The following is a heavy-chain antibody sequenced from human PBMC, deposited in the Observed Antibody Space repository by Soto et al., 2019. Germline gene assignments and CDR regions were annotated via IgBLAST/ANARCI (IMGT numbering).Heavy chain of an antibody. V-gene: IGHV3-33*05. CDR2: TSYDGSNK. Sequence: QVQLVESGGGVVQPGTSLTLSCVGSGFTFRSYVIHWVRQAPGKGLEWVALTSYDGSNKHYGDSVKGRFTISRDNSRNTVDLQMDSLRREDTALYYCARWGTTGGLDVWGQGTLVSVSS. CDR1: GFTFRSYV. D-gene: IGHD3-16*01. J-gene: IGHJ1*01. CDR3: ARWGTTGGLDV.